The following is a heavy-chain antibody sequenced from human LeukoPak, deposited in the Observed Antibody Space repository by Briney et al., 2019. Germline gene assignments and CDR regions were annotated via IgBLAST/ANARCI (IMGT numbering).Heavy chain of an antibody. CDR3: ARSDVVVVTATTHFDY. J-gene: IGHJ4*02. Sequence: GASVKVSCKASRYTFTAYYIHWVRQAPGQGLEWMGWINPNSGGTNYAQNFQGRVTMASDTSTYTTRMELSRLRSDDTAVYYCARSDVVVVTATTHFDYWGQGTLVTVSS. V-gene: IGHV1-2*02. D-gene: IGHD2-15*01. CDR1: RYTFTAYY. CDR2: INPNSGGT.